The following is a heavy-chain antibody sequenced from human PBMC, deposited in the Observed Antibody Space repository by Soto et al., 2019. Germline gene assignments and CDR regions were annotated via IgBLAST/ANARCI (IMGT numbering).Heavy chain of an antibody. D-gene: IGHD3-3*01. CDR2: VYDSVNYDSGRT. Sequence: SETLSLTCTVSGDSVRSRNYYWSWIRQAPGTGLEWIGYVYDSVNYDSGRTNYNPSLKSRVTISLDTSKNQFSPNLTSVTAADTAVYYCARESDFWDDAYMRTFDIWDQGTKVTVSS. J-gene: IGHJ3*02. V-gene: IGHV4-61*01. CDR1: GDSVRSRNYY. CDR3: ARESDFWDDAYMRTFDI.